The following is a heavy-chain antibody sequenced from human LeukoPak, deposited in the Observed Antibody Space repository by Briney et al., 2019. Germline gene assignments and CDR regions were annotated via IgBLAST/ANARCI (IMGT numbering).Heavy chain of an antibody. D-gene: IGHD4-23*01. J-gene: IGHJ4*02. CDR1: GFTFSSYS. V-gene: IGHV3-21*01. CDR3: ARAVGGKGYFDY. CDR2: ISSSSYI. Sequence: GGSLRLSCAASGFTFSSYSMNWVRQAPGKGLEWVSSISSSSYIYYADSVKGRFTISRDNAKNSLYLQMNSLRAEDTAVYYCARAVGGKGYFDYWGQGTLVTVSS.